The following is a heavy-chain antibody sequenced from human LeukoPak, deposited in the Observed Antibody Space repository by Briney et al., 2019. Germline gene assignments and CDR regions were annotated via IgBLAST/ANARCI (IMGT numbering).Heavy chain of an antibody. Sequence: GGSLRLSCAASGFTFSDAWMSWVRQIPGKGLEWVGRIESKTDGGTTDYAAPVKGRFTISRDDSTNTLYLQMNSLKSEDTAVYYCTTYGSGRKFDYRGQGILVTVSS. CDR1: GFTFSDAW. CDR3: TTYGSGRKFDY. V-gene: IGHV3-15*04. J-gene: IGHJ4*02. CDR2: IESKTDGGTT. D-gene: IGHD3-10*01.